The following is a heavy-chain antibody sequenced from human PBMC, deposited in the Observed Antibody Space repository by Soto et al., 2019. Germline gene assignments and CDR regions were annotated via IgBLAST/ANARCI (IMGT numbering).Heavy chain of an antibody. Sequence: QVHLQESGPGLVKPSQTLSLTCTVSGDSIRSGGYYLSWIRQHPEKGLEWIGYIYYTGSSYYNPSLKSRLSISVDTSKNQFSLKLNSVTAADTAVYYCAREITKKGWFDSWGQGTLVTVSS. CDR3: AREITKKGWFDS. CDR1: GDSIRSGGYY. CDR2: IYYTGSS. D-gene: IGHD3-10*01. J-gene: IGHJ5*01. V-gene: IGHV4-31*03.